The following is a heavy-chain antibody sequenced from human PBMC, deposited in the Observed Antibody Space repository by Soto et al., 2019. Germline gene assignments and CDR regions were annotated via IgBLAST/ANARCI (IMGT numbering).Heavy chain of an antibody. J-gene: IGHJ6*03. D-gene: IGHD3-10*01. V-gene: IGHV3-23*01. CDR1: GFTFSSYA. CDR3: ATLGGSGSTYYYYMDV. Sequence: EVQLLESGGGLVQPGGSLRLSCAASGFTFSSYAMSWVRQAPGKGLEWVSTISGSGGSTYYADSVKGRFTISRDNSKNTLYLQMNSLRTDDTAVYYCATLGGSGSTYYYYMDVWCKGTTVTVSS. CDR2: ISGSGGST.